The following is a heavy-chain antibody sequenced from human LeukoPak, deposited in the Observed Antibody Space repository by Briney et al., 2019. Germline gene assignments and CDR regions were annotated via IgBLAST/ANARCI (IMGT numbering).Heavy chain of an antibody. CDR1: GFTFSSYA. V-gene: IGHV3-23*01. Sequence: GGSLRLSCAASGFTFSSYAMSWVRQAPGKGLEWVSAISDAGGTTYYADSVKGRFTISRDNSNNTLYLQMNSLRAEDTAVYYCAKEVWSVGATLNYWGQGSLVTVSS. CDR2: ISDAGGTT. J-gene: IGHJ4*02. D-gene: IGHD1-26*01. CDR3: AKEVWSVGATLNY.